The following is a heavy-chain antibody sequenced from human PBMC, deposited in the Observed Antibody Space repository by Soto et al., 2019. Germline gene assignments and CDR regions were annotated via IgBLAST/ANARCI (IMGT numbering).Heavy chain of an antibody. D-gene: IGHD3-10*01. V-gene: IGHV1-18*01. Sequence: QVQLVQSGAEVKKPGASVKVSCKASGYTFTNYGISWVRQAPGQGLEWMGWISAYNGNTNYAEKLQGRVTMTTDTSTSTAYMVLRRLRSDDTAVYYCASCYYASGTPYYYGMDVWGQGTAVTVSS. CDR3: ASCYYASGTPYYYGMDV. CDR2: ISAYNGNT. J-gene: IGHJ6*02. CDR1: GYTFTNYG.